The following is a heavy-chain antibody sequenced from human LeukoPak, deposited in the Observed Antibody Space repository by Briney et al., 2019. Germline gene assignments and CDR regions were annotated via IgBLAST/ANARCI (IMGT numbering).Heavy chain of an antibody. CDR3: VIHLSDSSGYFSY. D-gene: IGHD3-22*01. Sequence: PVASLRLSCNASGYTFSSCTINWVRQAPGQGLEYVGWINTNTGSPTFAQAVTGRYAFSLDTAVSTAYLQISSLKAEDTAVYYCVIHLSDSSGYFSYWGQGALVTVSS. CDR2: INTNTGSP. J-gene: IGHJ4*02. CDR1: GYTFSSCT. V-gene: IGHV7-4-1*02.